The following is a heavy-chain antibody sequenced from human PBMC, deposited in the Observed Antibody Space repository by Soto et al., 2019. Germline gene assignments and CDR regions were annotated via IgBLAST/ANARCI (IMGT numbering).Heavy chain of an antibody. CDR2: VSTRGRST. J-gene: IGHJ4*02. V-gene: IGHV3-64D*06. D-gene: IGHD2-15*01. Sequence: EVQLVESGGGLVQPGGSLRLSCSASGFIFSESTIYWVRQVPGKGLEAISAVSTRGRSTYYADSVKDRFTISRDNSKNTLFLRKGSLRPYDTAIYYCVKQAHGLDGVACDSWGQGTQVTVAS. CDR3: VKQAHGLDGVACDS. CDR1: GFIFSEST.